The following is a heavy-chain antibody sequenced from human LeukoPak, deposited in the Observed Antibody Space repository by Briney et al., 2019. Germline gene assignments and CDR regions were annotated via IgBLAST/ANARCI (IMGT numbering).Heavy chain of an antibody. CDR3: ASEIQDYYDSSGYPYYFDY. J-gene: IGHJ4*02. V-gene: IGHV4-38-2*02. Sequence: PSETLSLTCTVSGYSISSGYYWGWIRQPPGKGLEWIGEINHSGSTNYNPSLKSRVTISVDTSKNQFSLKLSSVTAVDTAVYYCASEIQDYYDSSGYPYYFDYWGQGTLVTVSS. CDR2: INHSGST. CDR1: GYSISSGYY. D-gene: IGHD3-22*01.